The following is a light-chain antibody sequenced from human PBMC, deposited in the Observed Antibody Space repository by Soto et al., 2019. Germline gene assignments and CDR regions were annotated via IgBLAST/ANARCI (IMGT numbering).Light chain of an antibody. Sequence: QSVLTQPPSASGTPGQRVTISCSGSSSNIGGNTVSWYQQFPGTAPKLLIYTNNQRPSGVPDRFSGSKSDTSASLAISALQSEDEAYYYCAAWDDSLNGHVFGTGTKLTVL. CDR3: AAWDDSLNGHV. CDR2: TNN. J-gene: IGLJ1*01. V-gene: IGLV1-44*01. CDR1: SSNIGGNT.